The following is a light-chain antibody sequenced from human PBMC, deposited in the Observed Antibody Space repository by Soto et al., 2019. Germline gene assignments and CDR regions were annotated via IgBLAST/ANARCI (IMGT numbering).Light chain of an antibody. Sequence: QSVLTQPPSASGTPGQRVTISCAGRRSNIGTNSVNWYQQLPGTAPRLLNYGNNERPSGVPGRFSGSKSGTSASLTLSGLQSEDEADYYCATWDDSLNAFVVGTGTKLTVL. V-gene: IGLV1-44*01. J-gene: IGLJ1*01. CDR1: RSNIGTNS. CDR2: GNN. CDR3: ATWDDSLNAFV.